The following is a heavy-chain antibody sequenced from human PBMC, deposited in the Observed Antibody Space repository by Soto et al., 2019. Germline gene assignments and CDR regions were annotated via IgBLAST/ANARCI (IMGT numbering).Heavy chain of an antibody. V-gene: IGHV4-34*01. CDR1: GGSFSGYY. Sequence: SETLSLTCAVYGGSFSGYYWSWIRQPPGKGLEWIGEINHSGSTNYNPSLKSRVTISVDTSKNQFSLKLSSVTAADTAVYYCARGLRGFDYWGRGTLVTVSS. CDR2: INHSGST. CDR3: ARGLRGFDY. D-gene: IGHD2-8*01. J-gene: IGHJ4*02.